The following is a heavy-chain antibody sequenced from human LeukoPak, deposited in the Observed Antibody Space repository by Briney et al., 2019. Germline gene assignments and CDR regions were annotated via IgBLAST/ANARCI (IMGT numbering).Heavy chain of an antibody. Sequence: ASVKVSCKASGYTFTSYYMHCVRQAPGQGLEWMGIINPSGGSTSYAQKFQGRVTMTRDTSTSTVYMELSSLRSEDTAVYYCAREGIAARPYDYWGQGTLVTVSS. CDR2: INPSGGST. J-gene: IGHJ4*02. D-gene: IGHD6-6*01. V-gene: IGHV1-46*01. CDR3: AREGIAARPYDY. CDR1: GYTFTSYY.